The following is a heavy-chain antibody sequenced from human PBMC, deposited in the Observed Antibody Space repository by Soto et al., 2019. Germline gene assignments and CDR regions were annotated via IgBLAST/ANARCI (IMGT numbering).Heavy chain of an antibody. D-gene: IGHD2-15*01. CDR3: AKDPVDEGSWYY. CDR1: GFTFSSYE. CDR2: ISSSGGST. J-gene: IGHJ4*02. Sequence: EVQLVESGGGLVQPGGSLRLSCAASGFTFSSYEMNWVRQAPGKGLEWVSYISSSGGSTYYADSVKGRFTISRDNSKNTLYLQMNSLRAEDTAVYYCAKDPVDEGSWYYWGQGTLVTVSS. V-gene: IGHV3-23*04.